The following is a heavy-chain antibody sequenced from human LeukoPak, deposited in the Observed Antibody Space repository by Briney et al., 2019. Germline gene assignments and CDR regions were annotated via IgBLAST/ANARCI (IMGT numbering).Heavy chain of an antibody. D-gene: IGHD3-9*01. V-gene: IGHV3-23*01. CDR2: ISGSGGST. CDR3: AKDQFEWGSNGGDLLELDAFDI. Sequence: PGGSLRLSCAASGFTFSSYAMSWVRQAPGKGLEWVSAISGSGGSTYYADSVKGRFTISRDNSKNTLYLQMNSLRAEDTAVYYCAKDQFEWGSNGGDLLELDAFDIWGQGTMVTVSS. CDR1: GFTFSSYA. J-gene: IGHJ3*02.